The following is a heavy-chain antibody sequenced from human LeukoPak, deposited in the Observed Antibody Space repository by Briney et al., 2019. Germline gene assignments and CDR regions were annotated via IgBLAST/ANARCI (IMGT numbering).Heavy chain of an antibody. J-gene: IGHJ4*02. Sequence: ASVKVSCKASGYTFTGYYMHWVRQAPGQGLEWMGWINPNSGGTNYAQKFQGRVTMTRDTSISTAYMELSRLRSDDTAVYYCASLGSYYYDSSGYYYPRDYWGQGTLVTVSS. V-gene: IGHV1-2*02. CDR2: INPNSGGT. CDR1: GYTFTGYY. CDR3: ASLGSYYYDSSGYYYPRDY. D-gene: IGHD3-22*01.